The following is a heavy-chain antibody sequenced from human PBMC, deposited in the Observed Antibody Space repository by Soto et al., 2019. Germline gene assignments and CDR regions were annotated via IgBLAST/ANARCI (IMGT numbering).Heavy chain of an antibody. Sequence: EVQLVQSGAEVKKPGESLRISCKGSGYSFTSYWISWVRQMPGKGLEWMGRIDPCDSYTNYSPSFQGHVTISADKSISTAYLQWSSLKASDTAMYYCARLPPSSYSSSSANYYYYGMDVWGQGTTVTVSS. V-gene: IGHV5-10-1*03. J-gene: IGHJ6*02. CDR3: ARLPPSSYSSSSANYYYYGMDV. D-gene: IGHD6-6*01. CDR1: GYSFTSYW. CDR2: IDPCDSYT.